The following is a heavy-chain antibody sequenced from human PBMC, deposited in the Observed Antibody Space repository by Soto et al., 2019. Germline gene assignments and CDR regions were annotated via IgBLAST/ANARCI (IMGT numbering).Heavy chain of an antibody. CDR1: GFTFSSYS. Sequence: GGSLRLSCAASGFTFSSYSMNWVRQAPGKGLEWVSSMSRDSRFIYYADSVKGRFTISRDNAKNSLYLQMNGLRADDTAVYYCATEGWGTAALEYWGQGTLVTVSS. V-gene: IGHV3-21*01. CDR3: ATEGWGTAALEY. D-gene: IGHD6-25*01. J-gene: IGHJ4*02. CDR2: MSRDSRFI.